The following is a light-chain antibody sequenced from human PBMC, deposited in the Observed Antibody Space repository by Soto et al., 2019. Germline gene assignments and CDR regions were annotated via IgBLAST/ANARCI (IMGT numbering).Light chain of an antibody. V-gene: IGKV3-20*01. J-gene: IGKJ1*01. CDR1: QPVNSGY. CDR3: QVYGSSPKT. Sequence: IVLTQSPGTLSLSPGEGATLSCRASQPVNSGYLAWYQQKPGQAPRLLMYGVSTRDTGIPDRFSGSGVGTDFTLTISRLEPGDFAVYYCQVYGSSPKTFGQGTKVEFK. CDR2: GVS.